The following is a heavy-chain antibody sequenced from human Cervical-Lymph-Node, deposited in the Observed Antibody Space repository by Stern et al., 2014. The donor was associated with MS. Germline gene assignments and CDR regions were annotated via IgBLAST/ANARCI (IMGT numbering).Heavy chain of an antibody. Sequence: QVQLVQSGAEVKKPGSSVKVSCKASGGTFSSYAISWVRQAPGQGLEWMGGIIPIFGTPNYAQKFQGRVTITADESTSTAYMELSSLRSEDTAVYYCARDRIVVVVAASTNYYYYGMDVWGQGTTVTVSS. J-gene: IGHJ6*02. V-gene: IGHV1-69*01. CDR3: ARDRIVVVVAASTNYYYYGMDV. CDR2: IIPIFGTP. D-gene: IGHD2-15*01. CDR1: GGTFSSYA.